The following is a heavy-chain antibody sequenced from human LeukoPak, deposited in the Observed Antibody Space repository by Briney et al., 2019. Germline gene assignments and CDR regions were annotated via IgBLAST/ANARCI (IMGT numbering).Heavy chain of an antibody. CDR1: GGTFNSYT. CDR2: IIPILGIA. D-gene: IGHD3-3*01. J-gene: IGHJ4*02. V-gene: IGHV1-69*02. CDR3: ASNFLEWLSPESDDY. Sequence: GASVKVSCKASGGTFNSYTISWVRQAPGQGLEWMGRIIPILGIANYAQKFQSRVTITADKSTSTAYMELSSLRSEDTAVYYCASNFLEWLSPESDDYWGQGTLVTVSS.